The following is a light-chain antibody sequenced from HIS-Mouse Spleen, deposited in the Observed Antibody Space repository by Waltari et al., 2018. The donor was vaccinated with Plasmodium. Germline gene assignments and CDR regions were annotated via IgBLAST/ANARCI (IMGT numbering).Light chain of an antibody. CDR1: SSDVGGYNY. CDR2: DVS. Sequence: QSALTQPRSVSGSPGQSVTISCTGNSSDVGGYNYVSWSQQHPGKAPKLMIYDVSKRPSGVPDRFSGSKSGNTASLTISGLQAEDEADYYCCSHAGSYTLVFGGGTKLTVL. CDR3: CSHAGSYTLV. V-gene: IGLV2-11*01. J-gene: IGLJ2*01.